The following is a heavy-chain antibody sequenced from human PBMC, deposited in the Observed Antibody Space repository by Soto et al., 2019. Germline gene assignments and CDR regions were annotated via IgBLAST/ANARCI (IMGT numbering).Heavy chain of an antibody. J-gene: IGHJ6*02. CDR1: GGTFSSYA. Sequence: SVKVSCKASGGTFSSYAISWVRQAPGQGLEWMGGIIPIFGTANYAQKFQGRVTITADESTSTAYMELSSLRSEDTAVYYCARGKVTGYSYGSYYYYGMDVWGQGTTVTVSS. V-gene: IGHV1-69*13. CDR2: IIPIFGTA. CDR3: ARGKVTGYSYGSYYYYGMDV. D-gene: IGHD5-18*01.